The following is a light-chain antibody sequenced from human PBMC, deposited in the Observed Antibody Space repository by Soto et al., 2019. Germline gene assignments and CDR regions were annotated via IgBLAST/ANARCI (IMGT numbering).Light chain of an antibody. CDR3: QQYAGSPTLA. J-gene: IGKJ4*01. V-gene: IGKV3-20*01. CDR1: QSITGKF. Sequence: EKVLTQSPGTLSLSPWQIATLSYRASQSITGKFVAGYQQRPGQPRRLLIYSASTRATGIPARFNCSVSETDFTLSIHRLDTDEFAVYYCQQYAGSPTLAFGGENK. CDR2: SAS.